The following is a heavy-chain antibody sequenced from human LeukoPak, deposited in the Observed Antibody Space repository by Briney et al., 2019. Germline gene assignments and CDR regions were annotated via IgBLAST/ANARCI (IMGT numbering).Heavy chain of an antibody. CDR1: GLTFSSYW. CDR3: AKLTRGYYYHMDV. V-gene: IGHV3-7*01. J-gene: IGHJ6*03. CDR2: LNQDGSEN. D-gene: IGHD1-14*01. Sequence: PGVSLRLSCAASGLTFSSYWMSWVRQTQGKGLEWVANLNQDGSENHYVDSAKGRFTITRDNAKNSLSLQMHSLRGEDTAVYYCAKLTRGYYYHMDVWGKGTSATVSS.